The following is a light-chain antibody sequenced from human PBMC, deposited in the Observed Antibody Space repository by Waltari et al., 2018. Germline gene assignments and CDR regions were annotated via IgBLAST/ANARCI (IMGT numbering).Light chain of an antibody. CDR3: QQYDSSPKT. V-gene: IGKV3-20*01. J-gene: IGKJ1*01. CDR1: QSISRNY. Sequence: EIVLTQSPGTLSLSPGERATLSCRASQSISRNYLAWYQQKNGQAPRLLIYGPAGRATGIPDRFSGSGSGTDFTLTISGLEPEDFAVYYCQQYDSSPKTFGQGTKVEIK. CDR2: GPA.